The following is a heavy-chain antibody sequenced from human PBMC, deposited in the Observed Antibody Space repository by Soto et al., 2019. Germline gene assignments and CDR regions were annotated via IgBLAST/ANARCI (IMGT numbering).Heavy chain of an antibody. V-gene: IGHV3-33*01. CDR3: ARDQIGITVVRGVTLDY. D-gene: IGHD3-10*01. CDR2: IWYDGSNK. CDR1: GFTFSSYG. J-gene: IGHJ4*02. Sequence: GGSLRLSCAASGFTFSSYGMHWVRQAPGKGLEWVAVIWYDGSNKYYADSVKGRFTFSRDNSKNTLYLQMNSLRAEDTAVYYCARDQIGITVVRGVTLDYWGQGTLVTVSS.